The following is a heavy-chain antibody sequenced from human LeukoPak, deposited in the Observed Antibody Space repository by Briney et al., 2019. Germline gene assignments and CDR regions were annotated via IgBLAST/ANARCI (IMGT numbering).Heavy chain of an antibody. D-gene: IGHD1-26*01. CDR1: GGSISSSSYY. J-gene: IGHJ6*03. CDR3: ARAVAYSGTTGAYYYYMDV. Sequence: SETLSLTCTVSGGSISSSSYYWGWIRQPPGKGLEWIGSIYYSGSTYYNPSLKSRVTISVDTSKNQFSLKLSSVTAADTAVYYCARAVAYSGTTGAYYYYMDVWGKGTTVTVSS. CDR2: IYYSGST. V-gene: IGHV4-39*07.